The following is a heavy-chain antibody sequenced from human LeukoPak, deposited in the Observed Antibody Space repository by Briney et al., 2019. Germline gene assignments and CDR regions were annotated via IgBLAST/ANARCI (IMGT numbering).Heavy chain of an antibody. Sequence: LSLTCTVSGGSVSSGNYYWSWIRQPPGKGLEWISYITTIGGAKNYADSVKGRFTISRDNAENSLYLQMNSLRAEDTAVYYCATLHDHWGQGTLVTVSS. CDR1: GGSVSSGNYY. J-gene: IGHJ4*02. V-gene: IGHV3-11*04. CDR3: ATLHDH. CDR2: ITTIGGAK.